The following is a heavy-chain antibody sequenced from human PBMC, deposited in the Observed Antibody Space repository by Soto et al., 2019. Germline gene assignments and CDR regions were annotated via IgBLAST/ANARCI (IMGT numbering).Heavy chain of an antibody. CDR1: GFTFSDYY. D-gene: IGHD5-12*01. CDR2: ISSSGSTI. Sequence: QVQLVESGGGLVKPGGSLRLSCAASGFTFSDYYMSWIRQAPGKGLEWVSYISSSGSTIYYADSVKGRCTISRDNANISREQQVNSLRAEDTAVYYCAGAPLRVATIMGEDAFDIWGQGTVVTVSS. V-gene: IGHV3-11*01. J-gene: IGHJ3*02. CDR3: AGAPLRVATIMGEDAFDI.